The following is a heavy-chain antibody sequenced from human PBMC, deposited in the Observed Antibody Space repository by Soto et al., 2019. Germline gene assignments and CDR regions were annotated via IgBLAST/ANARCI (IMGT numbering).Heavy chain of an antibody. CDR2: INHSGST. Sequence: SLTCADYGGSFSGYYWSWIRQPPGKGLEWIGEINHSGSTNYNPSLKSRVTISVDTSKNQFSLKLSSVTAADTAVYYCARGRGYYSNNWFDPWGQGTLGTVSS. D-gene: IGHD3-22*01. V-gene: IGHV4-34*01. CDR3: ARGRGYYSNNWFDP. J-gene: IGHJ5*02. CDR1: GGSFSGYY.